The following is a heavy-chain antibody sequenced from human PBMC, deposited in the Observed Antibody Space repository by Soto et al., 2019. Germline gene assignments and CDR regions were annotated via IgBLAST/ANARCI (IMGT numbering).Heavy chain of an antibody. J-gene: IGHJ6*02. Sequence: ASVKVSCKASGYTFTNYYMQWVRQAPGQGLEWMGIINPSGGSKSYAQRFQGRVTMTRDTSTSTFYMDLSSLTSEDTAVYYCARESFPTYYYYGMDVWGQGTPVTVSS. CDR3: ARESFPTYYYYGMDV. CDR1: GYTFTNYY. V-gene: IGHV1-46*01. CDR2: INPSGGSK.